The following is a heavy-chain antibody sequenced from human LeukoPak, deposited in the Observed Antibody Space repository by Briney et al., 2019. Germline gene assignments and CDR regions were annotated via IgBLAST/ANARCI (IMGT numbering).Heavy chain of an antibody. CDR1: GFTFSNYW. D-gene: IGHD2-21*02. J-gene: IGHJ4*02. Sequence: GGSLRLSCAASGFTFSNYWIHWVRQAPGKGLVWVSRINGDGSDATYADSVRGRFTISRDNARNTVHLQMNSLTAEDTAVYYCARAVVVTAPDVWGQGTLVTVSS. CDR2: INGDGSDA. CDR3: ARAVVVTAPDV. V-gene: IGHV3-74*01.